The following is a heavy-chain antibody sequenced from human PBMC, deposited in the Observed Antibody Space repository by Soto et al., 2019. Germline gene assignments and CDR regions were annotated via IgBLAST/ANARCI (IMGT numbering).Heavy chain of an antibody. Sequence: QVQLVESGGGVVQPGRSLRLSCAASGFTFSSYAMHWVRQAPGKGLEWVAVISYDGSNKYYADSEKGRFTISRDNSKNTLYLQMNSLRAEDTAVYYCARDHYDILTAYSYYFDYWGQGTLVTVSS. J-gene: IGHJ4*02. CDR1: GFTFSSYA. V-gene: IGHV3-30-3*01. D-gene: IGHD3-9*01. CDR2: ISYDGSNK. CDR3: ARDHYDILTAYSYYFDY.